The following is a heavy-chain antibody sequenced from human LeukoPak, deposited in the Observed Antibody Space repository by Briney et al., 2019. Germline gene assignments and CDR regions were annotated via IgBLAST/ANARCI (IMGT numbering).Heavy chain of an antibody. Sequence: GGSLRLSCAASGFTFSSYWMYWVRQAPGKGLVWVSRINGDGSSISYADSVKGRFTISRDNSRNTLFLQMNSLRAEDTAVYFCAKRGVVIRVILVGFHKEAYYFDSWGRGALVTVSS. J-gene: IGHJ4*02. CDR1: GFTFSSYW. CDR3: AKRGVVIRVILVGFHKEAYYFDS. D-gene: IGHD3-22*01. CDR2: INGDGSSI. V-gene: IGHV3-74*01.